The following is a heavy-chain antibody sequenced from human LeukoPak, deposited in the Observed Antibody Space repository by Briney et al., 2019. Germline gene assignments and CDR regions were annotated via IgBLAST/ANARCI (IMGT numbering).Heavy chain of an antibody. D-gene: IGHD5-12*01. Sequence: SVTLSLTCAVYGGPFSGYYWTWIRQPPGKGVEWIGGINQGGSTNYNPSLRSRVTILIDTSRNQFSLRLSSVTAADTAVYYCARGRLFSGYRGNVGHEDFDYWGQGSLVTVSS. CDR2: INQGGST. CDR1: GGPFSGYY. CDR3: ARGRLFSGYRGNVGHEDFDY. J-gene: IGHJ4*02. V-gene: IGHV4-34*01.